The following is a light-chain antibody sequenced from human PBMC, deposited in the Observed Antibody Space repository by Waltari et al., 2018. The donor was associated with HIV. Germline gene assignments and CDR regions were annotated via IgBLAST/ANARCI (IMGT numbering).Light chain of an antibody. V-gene: IGKV3-20*01. CDR3: QQYDTSPWT. CDR1: QSVSSNY. J-gene: IGKJ1*01. CDR2: GAS. Sequence: EFVLTQSPGTLSLSPGERATLSCRASQSVSSNYLAWYQQKPGQAPRLLMYGASSRATGIPYRFSGGGSGTDFTLTISRLEPEDFAVYFCQQYDTSPWTFGQGTKVEIK.